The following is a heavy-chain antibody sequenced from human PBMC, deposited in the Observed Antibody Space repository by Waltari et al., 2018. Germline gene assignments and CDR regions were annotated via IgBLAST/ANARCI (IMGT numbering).Heavy chain of an antibody. CDR3: ARDPGVYGGNPPAYYFEY. D-gene: IGHD4-17*01. Sequence: EVQLVESGGGLVQPGGSLRLSCAASGFTFSSYWMSWVRQAPGKGLEWVANIKQDGNEKYYVDSVKGRFTISRDNAKNSLYLQMNSLRAEDTAVYYCARDPGVYGGNPPAYYFEYWGQGTLVTVSS. CDR2: IKQDGNEK. V-gene: IGHV3-7*01. CDR1: GFTFSSYW. J-gene: IGHJ4*02.